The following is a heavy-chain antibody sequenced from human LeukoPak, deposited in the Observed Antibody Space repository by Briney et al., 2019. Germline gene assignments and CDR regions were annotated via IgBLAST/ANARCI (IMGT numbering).Heavy chain of an antibody. D-gene: IGHD3-10*01. CDR3: ARLGTIMVRGVIITNWFDP. V-gene: IGHV4-59*08. CDR2: ISYSGST. Sequence: SETLSLTCTVSGGSINTYYWSWIRQPPGKGLEWIGYISYSGSTSYNPSLKSRVTISVDTSKNQFSLKLTSVTAADTAVYYCARLGTIMVRGVIITNWFDPRGQGTLVTVSS. CDR1: GGSINTYY. J-gene: IGHJ5*02.